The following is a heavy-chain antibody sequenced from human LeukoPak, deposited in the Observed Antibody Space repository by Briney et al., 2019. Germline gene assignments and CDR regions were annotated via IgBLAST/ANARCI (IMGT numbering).Heavy chain of an antibody. CDR2: IIPIFGTA. J-gene: IGHJ4*02. Sequence: ASVKVSCKASGGTFSSYAISWVRQAPGQGLEWMGGIIPIFGTANYAQKFQGRVTITADKSTSTAYMELSSLRSEDTAVYYCARDQGYRIAAAGTALHYWGQGTLVTVSS. V-gene: IGHV1-69*06. CDR1: GGTFSSYA. CDR3: ARDQGYRIAAAGTALHY. D-gene: IGHD6-13*01.